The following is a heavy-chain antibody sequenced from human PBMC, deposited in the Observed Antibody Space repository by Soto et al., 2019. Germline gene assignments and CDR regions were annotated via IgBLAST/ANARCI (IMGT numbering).Heavy chain of an antibody. CDR3: ARDRGEYTRSWFWYFSH. V-gene: IGHV4-4*07. Sequence: QLQESGPGLVKPSETLSLTCSVSGASISSFNWNWVRQHAGKGPEWVGRLNIAGTINYNPSLKSRSTMSMDTSKNQISLHLRSVTAADTAIYYCARDRGEYTRSWFWYFSHWGHGTLVTVSS. CDR2: LNIAGTI. CDR1: GASISSFN. D-gene: IGHD2-2*02. J-gene: IGHJ2*01.